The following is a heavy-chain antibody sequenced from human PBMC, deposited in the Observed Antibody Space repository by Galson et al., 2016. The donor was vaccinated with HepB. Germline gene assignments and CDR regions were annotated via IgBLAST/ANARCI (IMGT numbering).Heavy chain of an antibody. D-gene: IGHD2-15*01. CDR1: EDIFTDHF. CDR3: ARGPGFHCRDGSCYSLDF. CDR2: INPKFGQP. J-gene: IGHJ4*02. Sequence: SVKVSCKASEDIFTDHFIHWVRQAPGEGLEWLGWINPKFGQPVSSQNFQGRLTLTRDTSMTTFYLELTGIRIDDTAIYYGARGPGFHCRDGSCYSLDFWGQGTLVSVST. V-gene: IGHV1-2*02.